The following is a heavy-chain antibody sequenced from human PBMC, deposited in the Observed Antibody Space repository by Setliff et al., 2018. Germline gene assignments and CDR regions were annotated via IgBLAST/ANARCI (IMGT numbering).Heavy chain of an antibody. D-gene: IGHD3-22*01. CDR3: VKGSGFYDY. J-gene: IGHJ4*02. CDR2: IYTGGST. V-gene: IGHV3-53*01. Sequence: GGSLRLSCVVSGLTVSNDFMGWVRQAPGKGLEWVSVIYTGGSTHYADSVKGRFTISRDSSKNTLYLQMNNLRAEDTATYYCVKGSGFYDYWGQGAPVTVSS. CDR1: GLTVSNDF.